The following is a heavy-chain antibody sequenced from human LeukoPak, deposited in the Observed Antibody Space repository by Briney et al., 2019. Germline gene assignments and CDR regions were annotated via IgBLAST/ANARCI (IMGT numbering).Heavy chain of an antibody. CDR1: GFTFSTYA. CDR2: ISDSGGRT. Sequence: GGSLRLSCAASGFTFSTYAVNWFRQAPGKGLEWVSSISDSGGRTYYADSVKGRFTISRDNSKNTLYLQMNSLRAEDTAVYYCAKASLDGFDVFDIWGQGTMVTVSS. J-gene: IGHJ3*02. D-gene: IGHD5-24*01. CDR3: AKASLDGFDVFDI. V-gene: IGHV3-23*01.